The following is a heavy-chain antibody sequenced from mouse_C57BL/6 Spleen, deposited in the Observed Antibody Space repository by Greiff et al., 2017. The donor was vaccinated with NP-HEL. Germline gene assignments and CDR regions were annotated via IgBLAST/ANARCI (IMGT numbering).Heavy chain of an antibody. CDR2: IYPGDGDT. D-gene: IGHD2-1*01. J-gene: IGHJ3*01. CDR3: ARDGNYWFAY. V-gene: IGHV1-82*01. Sequence: QVQLQQSGPELVKPGASVKISCKASGYAFSSSWMNWVKQRPGTGLEWIGRIYPGDGDTNYNGKFKGKATLTADKSSSTAYMQLSSLTSEDSAVYFCARDGNYWFAYWGQGTLVTVSA. CDR1: GYAFSSSW.